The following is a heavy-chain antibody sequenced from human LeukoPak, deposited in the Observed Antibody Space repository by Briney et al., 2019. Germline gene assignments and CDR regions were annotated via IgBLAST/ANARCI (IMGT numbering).Heavy chain of an antibody. Sequence: PGGSLRHSCAASRFTFDDYAMHWVRQAPGKGLEWVSGISWNSGSIGYADSVKGRFTISRDNAKNSLYLQMNTLRPEDTALYYCAKDIGVVPAAIPASYYYGMDVWGQGTTVTVSS. J-gene: IGHJ6*02. CDR2: ISWNSGSI. D-gene: IGHD2-2*02. V-gene: IGHV3-9*01. CDR3: AKDIGVVPAAIPASYYYGMDV. CDR1: RFTFDDYA.